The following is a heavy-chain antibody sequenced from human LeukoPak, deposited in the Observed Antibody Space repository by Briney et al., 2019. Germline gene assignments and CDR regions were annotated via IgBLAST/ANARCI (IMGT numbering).Heavy chain of an antibody. J-gene: IGHJ4*02. CDR2: INPNSGGT. Sequence: GASVKVSCRVSGYTLTALSMHWVRQAPGQGLEWMGWINPNSGGTNYAQKFQGRVTMTRDTSISTAYMELSRLRSDDTAVYYCARSGWYSGSYYAHFDYWGQGTLVTVSS. CDR3: ARSGWYSGSYYAHFDY. CDR1: GYTLTALS. D-gene: IGHD1-26*01. V-gene: IGHV1-2*02.